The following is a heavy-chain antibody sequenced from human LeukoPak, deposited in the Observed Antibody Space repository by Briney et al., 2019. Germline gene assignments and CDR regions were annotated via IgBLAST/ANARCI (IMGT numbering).Heavy chain of an antibody. CDR2: ISYDGSIE. D-gene: IGHD4-23*01. J-gene: IGHJ4*02. V-gene: IGHV3-30*04. CDR3: ARGDYGGKKGGVDY. Sequence: PGGSLRLSCAASGFTFSSYAMHWVRQAPGKGLEWVAVISYDGSIEYYADSAKGRFTISRDNSKNTLYLQMNSLRAEDTAVYYCARGDYGGKKGGVDYWGQGTLVTVSS. CDR1: GFTFSSYA.